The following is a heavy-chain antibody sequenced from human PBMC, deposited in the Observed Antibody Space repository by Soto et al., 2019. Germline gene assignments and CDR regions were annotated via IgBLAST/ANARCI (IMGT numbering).Heavy chain of an antibody. CDR2: IYYSGST. J-gene: IGHJ6*02. V-gene: IGHV4-39*07. CDR3: ARDSLNYDILTGPQNLNYYYYGMDV. Sequence: PSETLSLTCTVSGGSISSSSYYWGWILHPPGKGLEWIGSIYYSGSTYYNPSLKSRVTISVDTSKNQFSLKLSSVTAADTAVYYCARDSLNYDILTGPQNLNYYYYGMDVWGQGTTVT. D-gene: IGHD3-9*01. CDR1: GGSISSSSYY.